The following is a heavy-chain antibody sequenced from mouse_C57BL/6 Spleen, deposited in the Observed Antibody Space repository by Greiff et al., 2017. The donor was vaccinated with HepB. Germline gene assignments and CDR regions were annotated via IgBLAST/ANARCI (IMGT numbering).Heavy chain of an antibody. Sequence: QVQLKQPGAELVKPGASVKLSCKASGYTFTSYWMHWVKQRPGQGLEWIGMIHPNSGSTNYNEKFKSKATLTVDKSSSTAYMQLSSLTSEDSAVYYCAREGSNYDFDYWGQGTTLTVSS. CDR1: GYTFTSYW. V-gene: IGHV1-64*01. CDR2: IHPNSGST. CDR3: AREGSNYDFDY. J-gene: IGHJ2*01. D-gene: IGHD2-5*01.